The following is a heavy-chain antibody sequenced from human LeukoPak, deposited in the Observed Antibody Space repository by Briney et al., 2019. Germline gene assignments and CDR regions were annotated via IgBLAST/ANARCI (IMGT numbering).Heavy chain of an antibody. CDR2: IIPIFGTA. CDR1: GYTFTSYG. D-gene: IGHD3-10*01. V-gene: IGHV1-69*13. J-gene: IGHJ4*02. Sequence: ASVKVSCKASGYTFTSYGISWVRQAPGQGLEWMGGIIPIFGTANYAQKFQGRVTITADESTSTAYMELSSLRSEDTAVYYCARSHSRLWFGDFDYWGQGTLVTVSS. CDR3: ARSHSRLWFGDFDY.